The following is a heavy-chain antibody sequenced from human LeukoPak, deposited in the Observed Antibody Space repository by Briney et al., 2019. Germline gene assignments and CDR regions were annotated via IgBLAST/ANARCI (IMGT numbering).Heavy chain of an antibody. V-gene: IGHV3-48*01. J-gene: IGHJ4*02. CDR2: ICSSSSTI. D-gene: IGHD3-10*01. CDR1: GFTFSHYS. CDR3: ARGLYGSGKYYFDY. Sequence: PGGTLRLSCAASGFTFSHYSINWVRPAPGKGLEWVSYICSSSSTIYDADSVKGRFTISRDNAKNSLYLQMNSLRAEDTAVYYCARGLYGSGKYYFDYWGQGTLVTVSS.